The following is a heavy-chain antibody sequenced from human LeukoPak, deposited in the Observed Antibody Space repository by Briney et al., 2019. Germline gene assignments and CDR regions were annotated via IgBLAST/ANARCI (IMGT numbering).Heavy chain of an antibody. CDR1: GLTFRCYS. CDR2: IRAGGSTM. J-gene: IGHJ5*01. CDR3: IKEAGYCSGGGCYRWFDS. Sequence: GGSLRLSCAASGLTFRCYSMSWVRQAPGEGVEWVSYIRAGGSTMYYADSVKGRFTIARDDAQNSLSLQMNSLRADDTAVYYCIKEAGYCSGGGCYRWFDSWGQGTLVTVSS. V-gene: IGHV3-48*01. D-gene: IGHD2-15*01.